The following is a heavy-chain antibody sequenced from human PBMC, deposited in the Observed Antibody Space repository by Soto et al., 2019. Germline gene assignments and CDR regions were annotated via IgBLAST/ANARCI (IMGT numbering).Heavy chain of an antibody. D-gene: IGHD6-19*01. CDR3: ARASEWLAHFDY. CDR1: GFTFSSYA. V-gene: IGHV3-30-3*01. J-gene: IGHJ4*02. Sequence: PGGSLRLSCAASGFTFSSYAMHWVRQAPGKGLEWVAVISYDGSNKYYADSVKGRFTISRDNSKNTLYLQMNSLRAEDTAVYYCARASEWLAHFDYWGQGTPVTVSS. CDR2: ISYDGSNK.